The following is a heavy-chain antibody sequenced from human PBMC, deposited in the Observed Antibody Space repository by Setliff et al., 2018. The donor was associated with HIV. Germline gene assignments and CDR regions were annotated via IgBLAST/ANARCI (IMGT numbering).Heavy chain of an antibody. V-gene: IGHV4-39*01. CDR3: ARLGDSGYDFRGYFDY. CDR2: VYYSGGT. J-gene: IGHJ4*02. CDR1: GGSVSDTSYY. D-gene: IGHD5-12*01. Sequence: PSETLSLTCTVSGGSVSDTSYYWGWIRQAPGKGLEWLANVYYSGGTYYNPSLNSRVTISVDTSRNQFSLKLTSVTAADTALYFCARLGDSGYDFRGYFDYWGQGKLVTVTS.